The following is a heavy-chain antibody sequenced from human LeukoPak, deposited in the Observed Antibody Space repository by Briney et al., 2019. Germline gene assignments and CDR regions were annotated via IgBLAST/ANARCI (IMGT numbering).Heavy chain of an antibody. V-gene: IGHV1-46*01. CDR3: ARELTDDWFDP. Sequence: ASVKVSCKASGYTFTSYYMHWVRQAPGQGLEWMGIINPSGGSTSYAQKLQGRVTMTTDTSTSTAYMELRSLRSDDTAVYYCARELTDDWFDPWGQGTLVTVSS. J-gene: IGHJ5*02. CDR2: INPSGGST. D-gene: IGHD3-9*01. CDR1: GYTFTSYY.